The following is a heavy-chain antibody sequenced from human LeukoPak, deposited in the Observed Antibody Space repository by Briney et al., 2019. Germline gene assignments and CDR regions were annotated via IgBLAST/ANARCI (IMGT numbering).Heavy chain of an antibody. V-gene: IGHV4-34*01. CDR1: GGSFSGYY. CDR2: INHSGSA. J-gene: IGHJ6*02. CDR3: ARIIYGMDV. Sequence: SETLSLTCAVSGGSFSGYYWTWIRQPPGKGLEWIGEINHSGSANYNPSLMSRVTISLDTSKNHFSLNLSSVTAADTAVYYCARIIYGMDVWGQGTTVTVSS.